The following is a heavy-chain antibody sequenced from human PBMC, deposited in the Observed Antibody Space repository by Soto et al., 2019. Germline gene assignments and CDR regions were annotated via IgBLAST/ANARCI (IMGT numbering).Heavy chain of an antibody. CDR3: ARVVPGAEAWFGP. CDR2: ISLYSDGT. D-gene: IGHD2-2*01. V-gene: IGHV1-18*01. Sequence: VQLVQSGGEVKRPGASVKVSCKTSGYTFSNYGIPWVRQAPGQPLEWLGWISLYSDGTNYAQKFQGRVSMTTDTSTTTAYMELRSLRSDDTAVYYCARVVPGAEAWFGPWGQGTLVTVSS. J-gene: IGHJ5*02. CDR1: GYTFSNYG.